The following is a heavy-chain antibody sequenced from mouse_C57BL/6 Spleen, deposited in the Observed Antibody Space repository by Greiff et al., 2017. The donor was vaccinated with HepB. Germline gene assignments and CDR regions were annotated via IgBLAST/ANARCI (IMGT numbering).Heavy chain of an antibody. CDR3: ARIYYDYFWFAY. Sequence: VQLQQPGAELVKPGASVKMSCKASGYTFTSYWITWVKQRPGQGLEWIGDIYPGSGSTNYNEKFKSKATLTVDTSSSTAYMQLSSLTSEDSAVYYCARIYYDYFWFAYWGQGTLVTVSA. D-gene: IGHD2-4*01. CDR2: IYPGSGST. V-gene: IGHV1-55*01. CDR1: GYTFTSYW. J-gene: IGHJ3*01.